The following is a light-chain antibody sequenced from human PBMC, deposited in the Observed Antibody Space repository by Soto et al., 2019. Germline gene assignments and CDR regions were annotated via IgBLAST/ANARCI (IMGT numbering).Light chain of an antibody. Sequence: DIQMTQSPSSLSASVGGRLTITCRASQSITSYLNWYQQKPGKAPKLLIYAASSLQSGVPSRFSGSGSGTDFTLTISSLQPEDFATYFCQQSYSTPITFGGGTKVEIK. V-gene: IGKV1-39*01. J-gene: IGKJ4*01. CDR2: AAS. CDR3: QQSYSTPIT. CDR1: QSITSY.